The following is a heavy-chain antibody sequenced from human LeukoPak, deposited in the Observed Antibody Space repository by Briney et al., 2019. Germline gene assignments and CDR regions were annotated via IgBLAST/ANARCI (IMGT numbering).Heavy chain of an antibody. V-gene: IGHV1-2*04. CDR3: ARGSYISSWYRRNNWFDP. J-gene: IGHJ5*02. D-gene: IGHD6-13*01. Sequence: ASVKVSCKASGYTFTGYYMHWVRQAPGQGLEWMGWINPNSGSTNYAQKFQGWVTMTRDTSISTAYMELSRLRSDDTAVYYCARGSYISSWYRRNNWFDPWGQGTLVTVSS. CDR2: INPNSGST. CDR1: GYTFTGYY.